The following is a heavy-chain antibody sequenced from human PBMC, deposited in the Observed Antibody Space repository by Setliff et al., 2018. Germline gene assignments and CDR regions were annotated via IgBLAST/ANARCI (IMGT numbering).Heavy chain of an antibody. CDR1: GFTFSGSA. D-gene: IGHD3-10*01. CDR2: IWYDGSNK. V-gene: IGHV3-33*06. Sequence: GGSLRLSCAASGFTFSGSAMHWVRQSPGKGLEWVAVIWYDGSNKYYADSVKGRFTISRDNSKNTLYLQMNSLRAEDTAVYYCAKHSYYYGSGEIGWFDPWGQGTLVTVSS. CDR3: AKHSYYYGSGEIGWFDP. J-gene: IGHJ5*02.